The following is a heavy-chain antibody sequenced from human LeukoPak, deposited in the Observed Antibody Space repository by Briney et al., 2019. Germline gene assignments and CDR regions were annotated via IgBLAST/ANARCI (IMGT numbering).Heavy chain of an antibody. CDR1: GYSISSGYY. Sequence: SETLSLTCTVSGYSISSGYYWGWIRQPPGQGLEWIGSIYHSGSTYYNPSLKSRVTISVDTSKNQFSLKLSSVTAADTAVYYCARAGLMGDIVVVPAAYYYFDYWGQGTLVTVSS. CDR3: ARAGLMGDIVVVPAAYYYFDY. V-gene: IGHV4-38-2*02. CDR2: IYHSGST. D-gene: IGHD2-2*01. J-gene: IGHJ4*02.